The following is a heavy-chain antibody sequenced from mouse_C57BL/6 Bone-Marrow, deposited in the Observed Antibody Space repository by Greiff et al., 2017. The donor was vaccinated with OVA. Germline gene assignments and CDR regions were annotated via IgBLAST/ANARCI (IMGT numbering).Heavy chain of an antibody. CDR2: IYPSDSEP. CDR3: ARRDYGSRGAAY. J-gene: IGHJ3*01. CDR1: GYTFTSYW. Sequence: QVQLQQPGAELVRPGSSVKLSCKASGYTFTSYWMDWVKQRPGQGLEWIGNIYPSDSEPNYNQKFKDKATLTVDKSSSTAYMQLSSLTSEGSAVYYCARRDYGSRGAAYWGQGTLVTVSA. D-gene: IGHD1-1*01. V-gene: IGHV1-61*01.